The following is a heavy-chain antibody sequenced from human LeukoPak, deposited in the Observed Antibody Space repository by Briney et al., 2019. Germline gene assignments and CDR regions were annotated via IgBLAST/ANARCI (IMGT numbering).Heavy chain of an antibody. Sequence: PGGSLRLSCAASGFSVSSYSMNWVRQAPGKGRGWGSYISGGSSTTYYADSVKGRFTISRDNAKNSLYLQMNSLRAEDTAVYYCARGFYWGQGTLVTVSS. CDR1: GFSVSSYS. J-gene: IGHJ4*02. CDR3: ARGFY. V-gene: IGHV3-48*01. CDR2: ISGGSSTT.